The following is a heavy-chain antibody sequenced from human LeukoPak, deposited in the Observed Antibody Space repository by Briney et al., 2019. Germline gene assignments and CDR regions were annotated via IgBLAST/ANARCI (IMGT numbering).Heavy chain of an antibody. Sequence: GESLKISCEGSGYSFTSYWIGWVRQIPGKGLEWMGIIYPGDAMTRHSPSFQGQVTISADQSLRTAYLQWSSLKASDTAMYYCARHVVLPNGGILDYYYGMDVWGQGTTVTVS. CDR3: ARHVVLPNGGILDYYYGMDV. CDR1: GYSFTSYW. CDR2: IYPGDAMT. J-gene: IGHJ6*02. D-gene: IGHD2-8*01. V-gene: IGHV5-51*01.